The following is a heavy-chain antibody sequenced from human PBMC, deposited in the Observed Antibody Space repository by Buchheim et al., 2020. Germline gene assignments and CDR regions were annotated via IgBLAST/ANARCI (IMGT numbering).Heavy chain of an antibody. J-gene: IGHJ6*02. Sequence: QVQLQESGPGLVKPSGTLSLTCAVSGGSISSSTWWSWVRQPPGKGLEWIGEIYHSGRTNYNPSLRSRAIISVDKSKNPFSLKLSSVTAADTAVYYCARAVYPDDSIYYGMDVWGQGTT. V-gene: IGHV4-4*02. CDR2: IYHSGRT. CDR3: ARAVYPDDSIYYGMDV. D-gene: IGHD3-22*01. CDR1: GGSISSSTW.